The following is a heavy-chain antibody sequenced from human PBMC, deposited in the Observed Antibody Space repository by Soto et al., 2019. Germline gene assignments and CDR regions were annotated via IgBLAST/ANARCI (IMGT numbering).Heavy chain of an antibody. J-gene: IGHJ6*02. V-gene: IGHV4-61*08. CDR3: ARGNDFWSGSYYYYGMDV. Sequence: SVTLSLTCSVSGGSFNSDGYYWSWIRQHPEKGLEWIGYIYYSGSTNYNPSLKSRVTISVDTSKNQFSLKLSSVTAADTAVYYCARGNDFWSGSYYYYGMDVWGQGTTVTVSS. D-gene: IGHD3-3*01. CDR1: GGSFNSDGYY. CDR2: IYYSGST.